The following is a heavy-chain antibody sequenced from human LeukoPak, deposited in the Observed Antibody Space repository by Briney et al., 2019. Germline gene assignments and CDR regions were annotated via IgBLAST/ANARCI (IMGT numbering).Heavy chain of an antibody. D-gene: IGHD2-2*01. J-gene: IGHJ4*02. CDR3: AREAIGYCSSTSCSEVDY. V-gene: IGHV3-48*02. Sequence: GRSLRLSCAASGFTFSSYSMNWVHQAPGKGLEWVSYISSSSSTIYYADSVKGRFTISRDNAKNSLYLQMNSLRDEDTAVYYCAREAIGYCSSTSCSEVDYWGQGTLVTVSS. CDR1: GFTFSSYS. CDR2: ISSSSSTI.